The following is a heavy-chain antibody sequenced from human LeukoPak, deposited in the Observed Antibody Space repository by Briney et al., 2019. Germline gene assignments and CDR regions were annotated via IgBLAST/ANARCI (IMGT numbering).Heavy chain of an antibody. D-gene: IGHD1-7*01. CDR1: GFTFSSYA. CDR3: AKDPRTGTTFSATAAFDI. Sequence: GGSLRLSCAASGFTFSSYAMRWVRQAPGKGLEWVSAISGSGGSTYYADSVKGRFTISRDNSKNTLYLQMNSLRAEDTAVYYCAKDPRTGTTFSATAAFDIWGQGTMVTVSS. J-gene: IGHJ3*02. V-gene: IGHV3-23*01. CDR2: ISGSGGST.